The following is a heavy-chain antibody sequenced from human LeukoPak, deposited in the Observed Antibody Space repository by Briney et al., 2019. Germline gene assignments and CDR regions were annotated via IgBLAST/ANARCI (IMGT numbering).Heavy chain of an antibody. Sequence: GGSLRLSCAASGFTFSDYYMNWIRQAPGKGLEWVSYISSGGGTRSYADSVKGRFTISRDNSKNTLYLQMKSLRAEDTAVYYCAKGGGYEAQYYYYYLDVWGKGTTVTISS. D-gene: IGHD5-12*01. CDR1: GFTFSDYY. V-gene: IGHV3-11*04. CDR2: ISSGGGTR. J-gene: IGHJ6*03. CDR3: AKGGGYEAQYYYYYLDV.